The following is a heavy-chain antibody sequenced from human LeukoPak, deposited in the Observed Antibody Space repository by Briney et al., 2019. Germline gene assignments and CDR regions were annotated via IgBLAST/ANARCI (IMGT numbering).Heavy chain of an antibody. V-gene: IGHV1-69*13. D-gene: IGHD6-13*01. J-gene: IGHJ6*03. Sequence: SVKVSCKASGGSFSNYAITWVRQAPGQGLEWLGVIIPNLGTAKNAQKFQGRVAITADEYTNTAYMEMSRLRSDDTAVYYCAKAAAGSQHSYYYYYYLDVWGTGTTVTISS. CDR3: AKAAAGSQHSYYYYYYLDV. CDR1: GGSFSNYA. CDR2: IIPNLGTA.